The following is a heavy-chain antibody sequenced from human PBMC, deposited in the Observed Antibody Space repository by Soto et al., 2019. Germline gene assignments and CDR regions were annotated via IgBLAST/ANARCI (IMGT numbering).Heavy chain of an antibody. D-gene: IGHD6-19*01. V-gene: IGHV3-30*18. CDR2: ISYDGSNK. CDR3: AKRRVAVAGSNDYYYYMDV. CDR1: GFTFSSYG. J-gene: IGHJ6*03. Sequence: GGSLRLSCAASGFTFSSYGMHWVRQAPGKGLEWVAVISYDGSNKYYADSVKGRFTISRDNSKNTLYLQMNSLRAEDTAVYYCAKRRVAVAGSNDYYYYMDVWGKGTTVTVSS.